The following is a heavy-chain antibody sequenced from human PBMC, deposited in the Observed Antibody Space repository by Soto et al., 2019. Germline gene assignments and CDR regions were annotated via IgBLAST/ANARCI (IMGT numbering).Heavy chain of an antibody. CDR1: GYTFASYD. CDR3: ARQARRRTSNWFDP. J-gene: IGHJ5*02. CDR2: MNPNSGNT. Sequence: ASVKVSCKASGYTFASYDINWVRQATGQGLEWMGWMNPNSGNTGYAQKFQGRVTMTRNTSISTAYMELSSLRSEDTAVYYCARQARRRTSNWFDPWGQGTLVTVSS. V-gene: IGHV1-8*01.